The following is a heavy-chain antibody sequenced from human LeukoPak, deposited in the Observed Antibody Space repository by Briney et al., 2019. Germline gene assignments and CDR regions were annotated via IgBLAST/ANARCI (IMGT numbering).Heavy chain of an antibody. Sequence: GGSLRLSCAASGFTFSTYRMTWVRQAPGKGLEWVAHIKQDGSEKYYVDSVKGRFTISRNNAKNAMYLQMSSLRVEDTAVYYCARVPPASLPYYYYRDVGGKGTTV. V-gene: IGHV3-7*01. D-gene: IGHD2-2*01. J-gene: IGHJ6*03. CDR1: GFTFSTYR. CDR3: ARVPPASLPYYYYRDV. CDR2: IKQDGSEK.